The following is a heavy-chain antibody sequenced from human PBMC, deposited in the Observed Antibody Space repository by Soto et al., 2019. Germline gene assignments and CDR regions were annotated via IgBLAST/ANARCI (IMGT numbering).Heavy chain of an antibody. J-gene: IGHJ4*02. CDR2: ISAYNGNT. CDR1: GYTFTSSG. CDR3: ARDIMNYYDSSGYVGYFDY. Sequence: ASVKVSCKASGYTFTSSGISWVRQAPGQGLEWMGWISAYNGNTNYAQKLQGRVTMTTDTSTSTAYMELRSLRSDDTAVYYCARDIMNYYDSSGYVGYFDYWGQGTLVTVSS. V-gene: IGHV1-18*01. D-gene: IGHD3-22*01.